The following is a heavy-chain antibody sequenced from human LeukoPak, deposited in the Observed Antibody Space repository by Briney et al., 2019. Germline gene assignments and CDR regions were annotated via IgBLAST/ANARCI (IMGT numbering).Heavy chain of an antibody. D-gene: IGHD3-3*01. Sequence: GASVKVSCKASGYTFTGYYMHWLRQAPGQGLEWMGRINPNSGGTNYAQKFQGRVTMTRDTSISTAYMELSRLRSDDTAVYYCARATIFGEVVCPDVWGKGTTVTVSS. CDR1: GYTFTGYY. V-gene: IGHV1-2*06. CDR3: ARATIFGEVVCPDV. CDR2: INPNSGGT. J-gene: IGHJ6*04.